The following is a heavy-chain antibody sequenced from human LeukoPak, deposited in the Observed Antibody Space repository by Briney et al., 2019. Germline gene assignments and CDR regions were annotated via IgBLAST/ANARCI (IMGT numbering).Heavy chain of an antibody. V-gene: IGHV4-59*12. J-gene: IGHJ4*02. CDR1: GGSIISYY. Sequence: SETLSLTCTVSGGSIISYYWSWIRQPPGKGLEWIGYIYYSGTTNYNPSLKSRVTISVDTSKNQFSLKLSSVAAADTAVYYCARGSRGVITIPDYWGQGTLVTVSS. D-gene: IGHD3-10*01. CDR2: IYYSGTT. CDR3: ARGSRGVITIPDY.